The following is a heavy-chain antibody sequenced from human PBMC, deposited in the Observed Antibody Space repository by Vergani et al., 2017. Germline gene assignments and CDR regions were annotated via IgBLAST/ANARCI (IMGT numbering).Heavy chain of an antibody. V-gene: IGHV4-38-2*01. D-gene: IGHD1-7*01. CDR3: ARQITGTTVYYYYMDV. CDR1: GYSISSGYY. CDR2: IYHSGST. J-gene: IGHJ6*03. Sequence: QVQLQESGPGLVKPSEPLSLTCAVSGYSISSGYYWGWIRQPPGKGLEWIGSIYHSGSTYYNPSLKSRVTISVDTSKNQFSLKLSSVTAADTAVYYCARQITGTTVYYYYMDVWGKGTTVTVSS.